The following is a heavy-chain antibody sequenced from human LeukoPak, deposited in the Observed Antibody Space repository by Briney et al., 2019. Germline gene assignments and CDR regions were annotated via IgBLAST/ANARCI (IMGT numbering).Heavy chain of an antibody. D-gene: IGHD3-10*01. CDR2: IYYSGST. CDR1: GGSISSSSYY. J-gene: IGHJ6*03. Sequence: SETLSLTCTVSGGSISSSSYYWGWIRQPPGKGLEWIGSIYYSGSTYYNPSLKSRVTISVDTSKNQFSLKLSSVTAADTAVYYCARVLGGSGSYYTYYYYYMDVWGKGTTVTVSS. CDR3: ARVLGGSGSYYTYYYYYMDV. V-gene: IGHV4-39*07.